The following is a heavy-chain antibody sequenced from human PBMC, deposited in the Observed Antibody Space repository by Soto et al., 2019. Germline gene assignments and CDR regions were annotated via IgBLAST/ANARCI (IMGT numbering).Heavy chain of an antibody. V-gene: IGHV3-30-3*01. D-gene: IGHD2-2*01. CDR2: ISYDGSNK. CDR3: ARDYCSSTSFPDY. Sequence: GGSLRLSCAASGFTFSSYAMHWVRQAPGKGLEWVAVISYDGSNKYYADSVKGRFTISRDNSKNTLYLQMNSLRAEDTAVYYCARDYCSSTSFPDYWGQGTLVTVSA. CDR1: GFTFSSYA. J-gene: IGHJ4*02.